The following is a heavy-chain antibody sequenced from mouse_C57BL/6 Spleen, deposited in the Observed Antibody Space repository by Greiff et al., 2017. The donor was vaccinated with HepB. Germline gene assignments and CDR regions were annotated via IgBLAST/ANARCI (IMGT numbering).Heavy chain of an antibody. J-gene: IGHJ1*03. CDR2: IHPNSGST. D-gene: IGHD2-4*01. V-gene: IGHV1-64*01. CDR3: AREGGYDYDADWYFDV. CDR1: GYTFTSYW. Sequence: QVQLQQPGAELVKPGASVKLSCKASGYTFTSYWMHWVKQRPGQGLEWIGMIHPNSGSTNYNEKFKSKATLTVDKSSSTAYMQLSSLTSEDSAVYYCAREGGYDYDADWYFDVWGTGTTVTVSS.